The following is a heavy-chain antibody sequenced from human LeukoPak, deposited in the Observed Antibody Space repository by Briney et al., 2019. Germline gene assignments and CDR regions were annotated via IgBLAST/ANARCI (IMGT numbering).Heavy chain of an antibody. J-gene: IGHJ4*02. CDR1: GFTFSSYE. D-gene: IGHD6-19*01. Sequence: TGGSLRLSCAASGFTFSSYEMNWVRQAPGKGLEWVSYISSSGSTIYYADSVKGRFTISRDNAKYSLYLQMNSLRAEDTAVYYCAREAEVAGTFDYWGQGTLVTVSS. V-gene: IGHV3-48*03. CDR2: ISSSGSTI. CDR3: AREAEVAGTFDY.